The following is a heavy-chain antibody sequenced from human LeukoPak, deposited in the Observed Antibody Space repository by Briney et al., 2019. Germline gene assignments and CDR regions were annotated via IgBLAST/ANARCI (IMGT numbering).Heavy chain of an antibody. D-gene: IGHD4-11*01. CDR1: GFTFSSYS. CDR2: ISSSSSTI. CDR3: AREAPQYYFDY. J-gene: IGHJ4*02. Sequence: GGSLRLSCAASGFTFSSYSMNWVRQAPGKGLEWVSYISSSSSTIYYADSVKGRFTISRDNAKNSLYLQMNSLRAEDTAVYHCAREAPQYYFDYWGQGTLVTVSS. V-gene: IGHV3-48*04.